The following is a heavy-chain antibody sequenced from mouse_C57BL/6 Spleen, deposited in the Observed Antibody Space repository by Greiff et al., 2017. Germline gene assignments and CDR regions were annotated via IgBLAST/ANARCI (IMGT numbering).Heavy chain of an antibody. CDR3: TPIGYEGWFAD. D-gene: IGHD2-2*01. CDR2: IDPETGGT. V-gene: IGHV1-15*01. CDR1: GYTFTDYE. Sequence: QVQLKESGAELVRPGASVTLSCKASGYTFTDYEMHWVKQTPVHGLEWIGAIDPETGGTAYNQKFKGKAILTADKSSSTAYMELRSLTSEDSAVYYFTPIGYEGWFADWGQGTLVTVSA. J-gene: IGHJ3*01.